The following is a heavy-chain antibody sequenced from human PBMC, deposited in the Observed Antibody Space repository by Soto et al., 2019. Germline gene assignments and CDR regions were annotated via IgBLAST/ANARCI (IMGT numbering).Heavy chain of an antibody. CDR3: AKDRDGAAAGPTKFYGMDV. CDR2: ISGSGDST. J-gene: IGHJ6*02. V-gene: IGHV3-23*01. D-gene: IGHD6-13*01. Sequence: GGSLRLSCAASGFTFSSYAMSWVRQAPGKGLEWVSVISGSGDSTYYADSVRGRFTISRDNSKNTLYLQMNSLRDEDTAVYYCAKDRDGAAAGPTKFYGMDVWGQGTTVTVSS. CDR1: GFTFSSYA.